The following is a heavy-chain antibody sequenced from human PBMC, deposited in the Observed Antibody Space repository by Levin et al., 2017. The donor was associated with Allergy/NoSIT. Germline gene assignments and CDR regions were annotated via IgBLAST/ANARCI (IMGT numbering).Heavy chain of an antibody. J-gene: IGHJ4*02. CDR1: GFTFSSNS. Sequence: PSETLSLTCAASGFTFSSNSMNWVRQAPGKGLEWVSSISSSSSYIYYADSVKGRFTISRDNAKNSLYLQMNSLRAEDTAVYYCARGVDAYSRWGQGTLVTVSS. CDR3: ARGVDAYSR. V-gene: IGHV3-21*01. CDR2: ISSSSSYI. D-gene: IGHD1-26*01.